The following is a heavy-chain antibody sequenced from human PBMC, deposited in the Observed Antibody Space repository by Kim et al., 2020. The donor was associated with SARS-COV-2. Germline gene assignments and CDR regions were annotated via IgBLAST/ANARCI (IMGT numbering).Heavy chain of an antibody. CDR1: GFTFSSYA. CDR3: AKGRLSIAARAGARIDY. V-gene: IGHV3-23*01. J-gene: IGHJ4*02. CDR2: ISGSGGST. Sequence: GGSLRLSCAASGFTFSSYAMSWVRQAPGKGLEWVSAISGSGGSTYYADSVKGRFTISRDNSKNTLYLQMNSLRAEDTAVYYCAKGRLSIAARAGARIDYWGQGTLVTVSS. D-gene: IGHD6-6*01.